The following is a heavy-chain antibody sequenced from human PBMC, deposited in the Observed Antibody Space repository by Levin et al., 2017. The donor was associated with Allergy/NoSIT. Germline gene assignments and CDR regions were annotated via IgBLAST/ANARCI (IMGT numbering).Heavy chain of an antibody. V-gene: IGHV3-21*01. D-gene: IGHD4-17*01. CDR1: GFTFSSYS. J-gene: IGHJ6*02. CDR2: ISSSSSYI. CDR3: ASSYGDYVPGYYYGMDV. Sequence: AGGSLRLSCAASGFTFSSYSMNWVRQAPGKGLEWVSSISSSSSYIYYADSVKGRFTISRDNAKNSLYLQMNSLRAEDTAVYYCASSYGDYVPGYYYGMDVWGQGTTVTVSS.